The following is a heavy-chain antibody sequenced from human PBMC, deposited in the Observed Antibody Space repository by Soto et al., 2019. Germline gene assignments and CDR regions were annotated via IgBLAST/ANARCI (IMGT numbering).Heavy chain of an antibody. CDR2: IYYTGST. Sequence: QVQLQESGPGLVKPSETLSLTCTASGGSISNHSWSWIRQPPGKGLEWIGYIYYTGSTNYNPYLKNRVTISVDTAENQFSLMLSSVTAADTAILYCARGRDWVAYWGQGTLVTVSS. CDR3: ARGRDWVAY. V-gene: IGHV4-59*11. CDR1: GGSISNHS. J-gene: IGHJ4*02. D-gene: IGHD3-9*01.